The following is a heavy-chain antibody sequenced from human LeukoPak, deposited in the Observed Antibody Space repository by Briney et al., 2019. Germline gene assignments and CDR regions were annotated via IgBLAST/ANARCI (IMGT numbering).Heavy chain of an antibody. D-gene: IGHD2-15*01. Sequence: PGRSLRLSCAASGFTFSSYAMHWVRQAPGKGLEWVAVISYDGSNKYYADSVKGRFTISRDNSKNTLYLQMNSLRAEDTAVCYCARDPYCSGGSCYGGFDYWGQGTLVTVSS. CDR2: ISYDGSNK. J-gene: IGHJ4*02. CDR3: ARDPYCSGGSCYGGFDY. CDR1: GFTFSSYA. V-gene: IGHV3-30*01.